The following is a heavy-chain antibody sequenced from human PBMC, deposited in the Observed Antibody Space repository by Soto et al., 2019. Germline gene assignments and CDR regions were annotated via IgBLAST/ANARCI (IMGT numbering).Heavy chain of an antibody. CDR1: GYTYTSYG. Sequence: ASVKVSCKASGYTYTSYGIRWVRQAHKQGLEWMGWISAYNGNTNYAQKLQGRVTMTTDTSTSTAYMELRSLRSDDTAVYYCARDSLTTVTRDWFDPWGQGTLVTVSS. CDR2: ISAYNGNT. J-gene: IGHJ5*02. V-gene: IGHV1-18*01. D-gene: IGHD4-17*01. CDR3: ARDSLTTVTRDWFDP.